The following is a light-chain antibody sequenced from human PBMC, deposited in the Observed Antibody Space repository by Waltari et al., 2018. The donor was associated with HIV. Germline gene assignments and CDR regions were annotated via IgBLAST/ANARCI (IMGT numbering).Light chain of an antibody. J-gene: IGLJ2*01. CDR2: RVK. Sequence: QSVLTQPPSASGTPGQRVTISCSGNRSNIGSNYVYWYQQLPGTAPKLLIYRVKQRPSGVPDRFSGSKSGTSASLAISGLRSEDELDYYCAAWDDSLSGVVFGGGTKLTVL. V-gene: IGLV1-47*01. CDR3: AAWDDSLSGVV. CDR1: RSNIGSNY.